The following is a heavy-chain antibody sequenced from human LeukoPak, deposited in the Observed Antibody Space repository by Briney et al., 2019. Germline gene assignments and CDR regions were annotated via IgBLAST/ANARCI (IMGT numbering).Heavy chain of an antibody. J-gene: IGHJ4*02. CDR1: GYTFTGYY. V-gene: IGHV1-2*02. CDR2: INPHTGGT. Sequence: ASVKVSCKASGYTFTGYYMHWVRQSPGQGPGWMGWINPHTGGTNYAQKFQGRVTMTRDTSTSTVYMELSSLRSEDTAVYYCARDRQYVGASDYWGQGTLVTVSS. CDR3: ARDRQYVGASDY. D-gene: IGHD1-26*01.